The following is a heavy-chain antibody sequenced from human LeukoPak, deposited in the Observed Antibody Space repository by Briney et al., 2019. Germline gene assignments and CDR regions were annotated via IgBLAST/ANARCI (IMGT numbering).Heavy chain of an antibody. Sequence: GGSLRLSCAASGFSFSDYHMSWIRQAPGKGLEWVSYISSSGSTIYYADSVKGRFTISRDNAKNSLYLQMNSLRAEDTAVYYCARSTGYGRAPGHFDYWGQGTLVTVSS. D-gene: IGHD5-12*01. CDR2: ISSSGSTI. CDR1: GFSFSDYH. CDR3: ARSTGYGRAPGHFDY. V-gene: IGHV3-11*04. J-gene: IGHJ4*02.